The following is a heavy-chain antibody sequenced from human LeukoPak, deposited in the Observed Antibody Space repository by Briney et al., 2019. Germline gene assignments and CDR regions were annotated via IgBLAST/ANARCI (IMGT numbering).Heavy chain of an antibody. CDR2: ISGSGGST. D-gene: IGHD6-6*01. Sequence: GGSLRLSCAASGFTFSSYAMSWVRQAPGKGLEWVSAISGSGGSTYYADSVKGRFTISRDNAKNSLYLQMNSLRAEDTAVYYCARDQSRSGIAARRAFDYWGQGTLVTVSS. V-gene: IGHV3-23*01. CDR1: GFTFSSYA. J-gene: IGHJ4*02. CDR3: ARDQSRSGIAARRAFDY.